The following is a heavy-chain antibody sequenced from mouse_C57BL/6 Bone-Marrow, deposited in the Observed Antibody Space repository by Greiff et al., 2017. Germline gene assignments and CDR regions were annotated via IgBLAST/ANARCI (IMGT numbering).Heavy chain of an antibody. J-gene: IGHJ4*01. V-gene: IGHV2-6-1*01. CDR2: IWSDGST. CDR1: GFSLTSYG. Sequence: VQGVESGPGLVAPSQSLSITCTVSGFSLTSYGVHWVRQPPGKGLEWLVVIWSDGSTTYNSALKSRLSISKDNSKSQVFLKMNSRQTDDTAMYYCARHGGDGYYDAMDDWGQGTSVTVSS. D-gene: IGHD2-3*01. CDR3: ARHGGDGYYDAMDD.